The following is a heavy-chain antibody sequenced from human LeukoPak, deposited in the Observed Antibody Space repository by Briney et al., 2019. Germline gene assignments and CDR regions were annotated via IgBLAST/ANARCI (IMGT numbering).Heavy chain of an antibody. CDR2: IRYDGSNK. J-gene: IGHJ3*02. V-gene: IGHV3-30*02. CDR3: EKDPTVTKSGGGVFDI. CDR1: GFTFSSYG. Sequence: PGGSLRLSCAASGFTFSSYGMHWVRQAPGKGLEWVAFIRYDGSNKYYADSVKGRFTISRDNSKNTLYLQMNSLRAEDTAVYYCEKDPTVTKSGGGVFDIWGQGTMVTVSS. D-gene: IGHD4-17*01.